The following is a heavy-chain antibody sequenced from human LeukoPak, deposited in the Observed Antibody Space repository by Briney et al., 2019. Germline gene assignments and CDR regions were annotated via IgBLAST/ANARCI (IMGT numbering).Heavy chain of an antibody. Sequence: GGSLRLSCAASGFTLYSYSMYWVRQAPGKGLEWVSSISSTGTYIYYADSVKGRFTISRDNAKKSVFLQMNSLRAEDTAVYYCAGEGELLTLYSYYMDVWGRGTTVTVSS. CDR1: GFTLYSYS. CDR3: AGEGELLTLYSYYMDV. CDR2: ISSTGTYI. D-gene: IGHD1-26*01. V-gene: IGHV3-21*01. J-gene: IGHJ6*03.